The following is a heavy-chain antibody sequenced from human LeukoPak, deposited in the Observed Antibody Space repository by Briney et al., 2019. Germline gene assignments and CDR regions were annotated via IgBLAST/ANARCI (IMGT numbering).Heavy chain of an antibody. CDR1: GFTFSNYW. Sequence: PGGSLRLSCAASGFTFSNYWMHWVRQTPGKGLVWVSRINSDGSSTTYADSVKGRFTISRDNARNTLYLQMNNLRAVDTAVYYCTRDPLFYGSGTYDYWGQGTLVTVSS. CDR2: INSDGSST. J-gene: IGHJ4*02. V-gene: IGHV3-74*01. CDR3: TRDPLFYGSGTYDY. D-gene: IGHD3-10*01.